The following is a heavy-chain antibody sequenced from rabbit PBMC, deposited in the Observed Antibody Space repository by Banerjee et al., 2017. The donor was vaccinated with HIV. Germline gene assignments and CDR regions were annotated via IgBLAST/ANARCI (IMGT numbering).Heavy chain of an antibody. Sequence: QEQLVESGGGLVQPGGSLKLSCKASGFDFSSYGVSWVRQAPGKGLERIGYIDPVFGSTYYASWVNGRFTISSHNAQNTLYLQLNSLTAADTATYFCVSYDDYGDRNLRGQGTLVTVS. CDR3: VSYDDYGDRNL. J-gene: IGHJ4*01. CDR2: IDPVFGST. V-gene: IGHV1S47*01. D-gene: IGHD2-1*01. CDR1: GFDFSSYG.